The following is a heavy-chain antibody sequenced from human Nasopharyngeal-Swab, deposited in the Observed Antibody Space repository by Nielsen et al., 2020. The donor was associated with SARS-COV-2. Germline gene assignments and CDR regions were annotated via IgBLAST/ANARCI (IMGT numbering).Heavy chain of an antibody. CDR3: AREVVVPSGGYNWFDP. CDR1: GFAFSSYS. D-gene: IGHD2-2*01. V-gene: IGHV3-48*01. Sequence: GGSLRLSCAASGFAFSSYSMNWVRQAPGKGLEWVSYISSSSSTIYYADSVKGRFTISRDNAKNSLYLQMNSLRAEDTAVYCCAREVVVPSGGYNWFDPWGQGTLVTVSS. CDR2: ISSSSSTI. J-gene: IGHJ5*02.